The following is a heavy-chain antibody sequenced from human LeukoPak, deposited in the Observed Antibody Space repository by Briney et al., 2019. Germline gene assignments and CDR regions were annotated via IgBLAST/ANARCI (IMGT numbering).Heavy chain of an antibody. CDR1: GFTFDDYG. Sequence: GGSLRLSCAASGFTFDDYGMSWVRQAPGKGLEWVSGFYWNGGSTIYADSVKGRFTISRDNAKNSLYLQMNSLRAGDTALYHCARVDYYRSGNLGYYHHYMDVWGKGTTVTVSS. V-gene: IGHV3-20*01. CDR2: FYWNGGST. CDR3: ARVDYYRSGNLGYYHHYMDV. D-gene: IGHD3-10*01. J-gene: IGHJ6*03.